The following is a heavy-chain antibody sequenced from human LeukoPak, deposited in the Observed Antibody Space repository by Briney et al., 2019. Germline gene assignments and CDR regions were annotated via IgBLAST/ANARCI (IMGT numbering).Heavy chain of an antibody. V-gene: IGHV3-30*02. D-gene: IGHD3-3*01. CDR2: MRCGETNK. Sequence: GGSLRLSCAASGFTFSNYGMHWVRQAPGKGLEWVAFMRCGETNKYYADSVKGRFTISRDNSKNTLYLKMNSQGAEDTAVYYCAKEVTIFGVVIHPVDYWGQGTQVTVSS. J-gene: IGHJ4*02. CDR3: AKEVTIFGVVIHPVDY. CDR1: GFTFSNYG.